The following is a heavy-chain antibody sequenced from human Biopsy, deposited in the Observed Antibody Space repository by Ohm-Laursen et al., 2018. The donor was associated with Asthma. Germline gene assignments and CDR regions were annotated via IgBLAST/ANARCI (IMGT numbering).Heavy chain of an antibody. V-gene: IGHV4-30-2*01. CDR3: ARVKDGYNFDY. J-gene: IGHJ4*02. CDR1: GGSVSTGSYY. D-gene: IGHD5-24*01. Sequence: TLSLTCTVSGGSVSTGSYYWSWTRQPPGKGLEWIGYIYHSGSTYYNPSLKSRVTISVDRSKNQFSLKLSSVTAADTAVYYCARVKDGYNFDYWGQGTLVTVSS. CDR2: IYHSGST.